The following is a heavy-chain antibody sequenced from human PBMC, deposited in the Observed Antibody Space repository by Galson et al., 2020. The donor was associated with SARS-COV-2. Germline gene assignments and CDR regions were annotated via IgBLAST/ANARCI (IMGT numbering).Heavy chain of an antibody. CDR2: IYHNGST. CDR3: ARGEGRITLVRGVIIGFDS. D-gene: IGHD3-10*01. Sequence: ASETLSLTCTVSGGSISPYYWSWIRQPPGKGLEWNGYIYHNGSTYYNPSLKSRVSLSLDTSKNQFSLKLSSVTAADTAVYYCARGEGRITLVRGVIIGFDSWGQGTLVSVSS. V-gene: IGHV4-59*06. J-gene: IGHJ4*02. CDR1: GGSISPYY.